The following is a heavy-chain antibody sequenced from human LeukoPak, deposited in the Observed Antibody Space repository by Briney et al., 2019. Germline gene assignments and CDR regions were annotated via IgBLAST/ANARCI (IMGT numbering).Heavy chain of an antibody. D-gene: IGHD1-26*01. Sequence: GEALKISWQGSDYNFTNYCIGCMRQITGKGLERIGIICPGDSDTRNSMSYQGHVTISANNSICTAYLRWSRLKASDTTMYFCATHEGSYSKYFQHWGQGTLVTVSS. J-gene: IGHJ1*01. V-gene: IGHV5-51*01. CDR1: DYNFTNYC. CDR2: ICPGDSDT. CDR3: ATHEGSYSKYFQH.